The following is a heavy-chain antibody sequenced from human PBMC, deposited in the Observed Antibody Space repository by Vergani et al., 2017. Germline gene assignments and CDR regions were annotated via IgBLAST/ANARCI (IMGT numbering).Heavy chain of an antibody. CDR3: ARDDRLTIFGVVSYYFDY. CDR2: ISSSSSTI. V-gene: IGHV3-48*01. Sequence: VQLVESGGGVVQPGRSLRLSCAASGFTFSSYSMNWVRQAPGKGLEWVSYISSSSSTIYYADSVKGRFTISRDNAKNSLYLQMNSLRAEDTAVYYCARDDRLTIFGVVSYYFDYWGQGTLVTVSS. D-gene: IGHD3-3*01. CDR1: GFTFSSYS. J-gene: IGHJ4*02.